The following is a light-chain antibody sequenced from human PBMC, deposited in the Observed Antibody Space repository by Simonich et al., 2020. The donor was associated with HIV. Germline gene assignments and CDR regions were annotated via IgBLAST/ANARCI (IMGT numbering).Light chain of an antibody. CDR1: QSVSSY. J-gene: IGKJ4*01. CDR2: DAS. V-gene: IGKV3-11*01. Sequence: IVLTQSPATLSLSPGERVTLSCRASQSVSSYLAWYQQRPGQAPRLLIYDASNRATDIPARFSGSGSGTDFTLTISSLEPEDFAFYYCQQRSNWLTFGEGTKVEIK. CDR3: QQRSNWLT.